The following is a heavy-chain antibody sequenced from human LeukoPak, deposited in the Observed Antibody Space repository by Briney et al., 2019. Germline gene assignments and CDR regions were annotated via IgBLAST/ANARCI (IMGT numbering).Heavy chain of an antibody. D-gene: IGHD5-18*01. V-gene: IGHV4-59*08. CDR1: GGTISSYY. CDR2: IYYTGST. CDR3: ARHEGYSYFDY. J-gene: IGHJ4*02. Sequence: SETLSLTCTVSGGTISSYYWSWIRQPPGKGLEWIGYIYYTGSTNYNPSLRSRVTISVDTSKNQFSLKLSSVTAADTAVYYCARHEGYSYFDYWGQGTLVAVSS.